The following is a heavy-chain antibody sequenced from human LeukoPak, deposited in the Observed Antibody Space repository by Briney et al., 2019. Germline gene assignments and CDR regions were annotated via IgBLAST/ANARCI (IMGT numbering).Heavy chain of an antibody. D-gene: IGHD4/OR15-4a*01. V-gene: IGHV3-53*01. CDR2: IYSGGST. Sequence: GSLRLSCAASGFTVSSNYMSWVRQAPGKGLEWVSVIYSGGSTYDADSVRGRFTISRDDSKNTLYLQMNSLRAEDTAVYYCAKDSDLETNFPYYFDYWGQGVLVAVSS. CDR1: GFTVSSNY. J-gene: IGHJ4*02. CDR3: AKDSDLETNFPYYFDY.